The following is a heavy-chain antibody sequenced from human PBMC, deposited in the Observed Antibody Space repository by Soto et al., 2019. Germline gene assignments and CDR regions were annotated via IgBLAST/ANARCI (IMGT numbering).Heavy chain of an antibody. D-gene: IGHD3-16*02. CDR3: VKDFYDYIWGSYRYSSSEFDY. V-gene: IGHV3-30*18. J-gene: IGHJ4*02. CDR2: ISYDGSNK. Sequence: GGSLRLSCAASGFTFSSYGMHWVRQAPGKGLEWVAVISYDGSNKYYADSVKGRFTISRDNSKNTLYLQMNSLRAEDTAVYYCVKDFYDYIWGSYRYSSSEFDYWGQGTLVTVSS. CDR1: GFTFSSYG.